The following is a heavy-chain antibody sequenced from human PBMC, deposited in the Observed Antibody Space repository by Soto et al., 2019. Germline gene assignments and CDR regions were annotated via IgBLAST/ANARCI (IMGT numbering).Heavy chain of an antibody. J-gene: IGHJ6*02. V-gene: IGHV3-64D*06. Sequence: GGTLRLSCSVSGIVCKSHAMHWVRQPPGKGLEYVSSIHTSGQATFYADAVKGRFTVSRDNSKNTLDLELTSPKHEDTAVYYCVKGRSKNCNITTCGLWMDAWGQGTTVTVSS. CDR2: IHTSGQAT. D-gene: IGHD3-22*01. CDR1: GIVCKSHA. CDR3: VKGRSKNCNITTCGLWMDA.